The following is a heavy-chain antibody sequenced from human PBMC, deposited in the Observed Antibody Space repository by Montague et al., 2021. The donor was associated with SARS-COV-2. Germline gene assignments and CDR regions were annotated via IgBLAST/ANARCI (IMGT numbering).Heavy chain of an antibody. CDR2: IFYSGST. Sequence: SETLSLTCTVSGGSISSSSYYWGWIRQPPGKGLEWIGSIFYSGSTDYNPSLKSRVTISVYTSKNQFSLKLSSVTAADTAVYYCASMVRAQVYYFDYWGQGTLVTVSS. CDR3: ASMVRAQVYYFDY. J-gene: IGHJ4*02. V-gene: IGHV4-39*01. CDR1: GGSISSSSYY. D-gene: IGHD3-10*01.